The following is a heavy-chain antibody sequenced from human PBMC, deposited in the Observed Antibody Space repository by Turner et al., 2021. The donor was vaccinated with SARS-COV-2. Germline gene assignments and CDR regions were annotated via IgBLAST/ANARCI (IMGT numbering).Heavy chain of an antibody. CDR3: ARGRDYYGSGTYYNYDY. Sequence: VHLVESGGGLVKPGGSLRLSCAASGVPFSSYSMNWVRQAPEKGLEWVASINSGSSYIYYADSLKGRVTIARDNTKRSLVLQMNSLRVEDTAVYYCARGRDYYGSGTYYNYDYWGQGTLVTVSS. CDR1: GVPFSSYS. V-gene: IGHV3-21*01. D-gene: IGHD3-10*01. J-gene: IGHJ4*02. CDR2: INSGSSYI.